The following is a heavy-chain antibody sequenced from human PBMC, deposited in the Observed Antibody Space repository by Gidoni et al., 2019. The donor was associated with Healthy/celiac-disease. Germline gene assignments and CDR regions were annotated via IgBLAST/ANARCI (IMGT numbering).Heavy chain of an antibody. Sequence: QLQLQESGPGLVKPSETLSLPCTVSGGSISSSSYYWGWIRQPPGKGLEWIGSIYYSGITYYNPSLKSRVTISVDKSKNQFSLKLSSVTAADTAVYYCARDSNGSFDYWGQGTLVTVSS. J-gene: IGHJ4*02. D-gene: IGHD3-10*01. CDR1: GGSISSSSYY. CDR2: IYYSGIT. CDR3: ARDSNGSFDY. V-gene: IGHV4-39*07.